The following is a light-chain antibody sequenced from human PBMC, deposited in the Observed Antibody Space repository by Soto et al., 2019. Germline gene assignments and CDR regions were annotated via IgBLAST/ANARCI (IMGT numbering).Light chain of an antibody. CDR2: GAS. Sequence: EIVMPQSPATLSVSTGERATLACRASQSVSSNLAWYQQKPGQAPRLLIYGASTRATGIPARFSGSGSGTEVTLTISSLQSEDFAVYDCQQYNNWPPWTFGQGTKVEIK. CDR1: QSVSSN. CDR3: QQYNNWPPWT. V-gene: IGKV3D-15*01. J-gene: IGKJ1*01.